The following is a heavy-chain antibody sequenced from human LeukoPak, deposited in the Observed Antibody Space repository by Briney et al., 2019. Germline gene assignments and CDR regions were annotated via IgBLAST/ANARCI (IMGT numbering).Heavy chain of an antibody. J-gene: IGHJ4*02. CDR3: VRVGIGSSWYSYFDY. V-gene: IGHV6-1*01. CDR2: TYYRSKWYH. D-gene: IGHD6-13*01. Sequence: SQTLSLTCAISGDSVSSNSAAWNWLRQSPSIGLEWLGWTYYRSKWYHDYAVSVKSRITINPDTSQNQFSLQLNSVTPEETAVYYCVRVGIGSSWYSYFDYWGQGTLVTVSS. CDR1: GDSVSSNSAA.